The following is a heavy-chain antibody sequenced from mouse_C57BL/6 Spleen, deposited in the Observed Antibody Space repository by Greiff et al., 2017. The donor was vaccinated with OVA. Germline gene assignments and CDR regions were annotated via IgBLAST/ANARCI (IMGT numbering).Heavy chain of an antibody. V-gene: IGHV1-52*01. CDR1: GYTFTSYW. Sequence: QVQLQQPGAELVRPGSSVKLSCKASGYTFTSYWMHWVKQRPIQGLEWIGNIDPSDSETHSNQKFKDKATLTVDKSSSTAYMQLSSLTSEDSAVYYCARLWGNAMDYWGQGTSVTVSS. CDR2: IDPSDSET. J-gene: IGHJ4*01. CDR3: ARLWGNAMDY.